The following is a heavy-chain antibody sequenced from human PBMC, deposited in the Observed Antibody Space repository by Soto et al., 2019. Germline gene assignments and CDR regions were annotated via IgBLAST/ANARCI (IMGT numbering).Heavy chain of an antibody. CDR2: ISFDGSNK. D-gene: IGHD3-16*02. CDR3: AKVQCWGVITNYYYYYGMDV. V-gene: IGHV3-30*18. Sequence: PGGSLRLSCAASGFTFSSYGMHWVRQAPGKGLEWVAVISFDGSNKYYADSVKGRFTISRDNSKNTLYLQMNSLRAEDTAVYYFAKVQCWGVITNYYYYYGMDVWGQGTTVTVSS. J-gene: IGHJ6*02. CDR1: GFTFSSYG.